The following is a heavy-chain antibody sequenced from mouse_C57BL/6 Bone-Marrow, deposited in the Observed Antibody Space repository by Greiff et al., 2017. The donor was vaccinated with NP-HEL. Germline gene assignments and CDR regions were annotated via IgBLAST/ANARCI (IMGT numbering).Heavy chain of an antibody. CDR3: AILYYGSSSYYAMDY. D-gene: IGHD1-1*01. Sequence: QVQLQQSGPGLVAPSQSLSITCTVSGFSLTSYAISWVRQPPGKGLEWLGVIWTGGGTNYNSALKSRLSISKDNSKSQVFLKMNSLQTDDTARYYCAILYYGSSSYYAMDYWGQGTSVTVSS. J-gene: IGHJ4*01. CDR2: IWTGGGT. V-gene: IGHV2-9-1*01. CDR1: GFSLTSYA.